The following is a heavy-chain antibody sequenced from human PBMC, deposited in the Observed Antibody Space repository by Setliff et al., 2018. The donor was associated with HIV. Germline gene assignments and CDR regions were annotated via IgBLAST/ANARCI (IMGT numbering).Heavy chain of an antibody. CDR3: VRYIGAAAGYIDH. CDR2: IYPGDSDS. V-gene: IGHV5-51*01. CDR1: GYSFVDFW. Sequence: PGESLKISCHLSGYSFVDFWIGWARQMPGKGLEWVGFIYPGDSDSRCSPSFRGQVTISADKSTTTAYLDWASLKASDTAMYYCVRYIGAAAGYIDHWGQGTLVTVSS. J-gene: IGHJ4*02. D-gene: IGHD6-25*01.